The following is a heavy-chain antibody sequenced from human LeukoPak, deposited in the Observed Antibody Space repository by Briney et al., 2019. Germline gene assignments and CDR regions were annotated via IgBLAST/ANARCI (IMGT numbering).Heavy chain of an antibody. D-gene: IGHD2-2*01. J-gene: IGHJ4*02. Sequence: PGGSLRLSCAAPGFTFSNYGMHWVRQAPGKGLEWVAVIWYDGSNKFYADSVKGRFTISRDNSRNTLYLQMNSLRAEDTAIYYCAKSIAAMNFFDCRGQGTLVTVSS. CDR1: GFTFSNYG. CDR2: IWYDGSNK. CDR3: AKSIAAMNFFDC. V-gene: IGHV3-33*06.